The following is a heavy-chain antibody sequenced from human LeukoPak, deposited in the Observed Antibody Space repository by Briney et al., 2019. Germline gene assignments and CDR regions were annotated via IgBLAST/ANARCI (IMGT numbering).Heavy chain of an antibody. D-gene: IGHD6-13*01. Sequence: GGSLRLSCAVSGLTFSNAWMSWVRQAPGKGLEWVGRIKTKTDGGTTDHAAPVKGRFTISSDDSKNTLYLQMNSLKSEDTAVYYCTTQTKVSSWYRFLPETNCMDVWGQGNTVTVS. V-gene: IGHV3-15*01. J-gene: IGHJ6*02. CDR2: IKTKTDGGTT. CDR1: GLTFSNAW. CDR3: TTQTKVSSWYRFLPETNCMDV.